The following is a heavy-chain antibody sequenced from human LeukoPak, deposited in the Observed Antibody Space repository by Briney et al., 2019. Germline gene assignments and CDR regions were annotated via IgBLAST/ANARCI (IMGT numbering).Heavy chain of an antibody. V-gene: IGHV4-59*01. D-gene: IGHD3-22*01. CDR3: ARVTGYMIEDYFDY. CDR2: IYYSGST. CDR1: GGSISSYY. Sequence: PSETLSLTCTVPGGSISSYYWSWLRQPPAKGLEWVGYIYYSGSTNYKPSRKSRVTITVETSKNQFSLKLRSVTAADTAVYYCARVTGYMIEDYFDYWGQGTLVTVSS. J-gene: IGHJ4*02.